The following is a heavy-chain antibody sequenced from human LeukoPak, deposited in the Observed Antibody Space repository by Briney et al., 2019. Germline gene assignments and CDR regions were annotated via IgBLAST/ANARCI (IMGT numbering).Heavy chain of an antibody. CDR2: ISGYNGNT. Sequence: ASVKVSCKAPGYSFSSYEIIWLRQAPGQGLEWMGWISGYNGNTNYPQNLQGRVTMTTETSTNTVYMELKRLSSDDNAVYYCATQGISGAYKWLDPWGQGTLVTVSS. CDR1: GYSFSSYE. J-gene: IGHJ5*02. D-gene: IGHD3-10*01. CDR3: ATQGISGAYKWLDP. V-gene: IGHV1-18*01.